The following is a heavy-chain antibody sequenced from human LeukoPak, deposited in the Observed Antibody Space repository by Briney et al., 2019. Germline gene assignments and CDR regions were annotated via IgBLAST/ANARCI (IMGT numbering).Heavy chain of an antibody. CDR3: ASGVRGELYYYYYYYMDV. CDR1: GYTFTGYY. Sequence: ASVKVSCKASGYTFTGYYMHWVRQAPGQGLEWMGWINPNSGGTNYAQKFQGRVTMTRDTSISTAYMELSRLRSDDTAVYYCASGVRGELYYYYYYYMDVWGKGTTVTVSS. V-gene: IGHV1-2*02. J-gene: IGHJ6*03. D-gene: IGHD3-16*01. CDR2: INPNSGGT.